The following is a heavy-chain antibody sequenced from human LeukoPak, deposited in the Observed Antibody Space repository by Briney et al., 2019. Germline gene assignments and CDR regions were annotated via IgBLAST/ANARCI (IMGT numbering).Heavy chain of an antibody. J-gene: IGHJ4*02. CDR3: TRGSIRKAAAAGY. D-gene: IGHD6-13*01. V-gene: IGHV1-8*01. Sequence: GYTFTSYDIXWVRQAPGQGLEXMGWMNPNSGNTGYAQKFQGRVTMTRNTSISTAYMELSSLRSEDTAVYYCTRGSIRKAAAAGYWGQGTLVTVSS. CDR1: GYTFTSYD. CDR2: MNPNSGNT.